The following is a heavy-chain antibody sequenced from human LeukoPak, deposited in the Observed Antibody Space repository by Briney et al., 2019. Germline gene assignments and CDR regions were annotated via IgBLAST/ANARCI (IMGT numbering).Heavy chain of an antibody. J-gene: IGHJ4*02. D-gene: IGHD2-2*01. CDR2: ISYDGSNK. CDR3: ARDMGVPAAGLDY. V-gene: IGHV3-30*03. Sequence: GGSLRLSCAASEFTFSGYSMTWVRQAPGKGLEWVAVISYDGSNKYYADSVKGRFTISRDNSKNTLYLQMNSLRAEDTAVYYCARDMGVPAAGLDYWGQGTLVTVSS. CDR1: EFTFSGYS.